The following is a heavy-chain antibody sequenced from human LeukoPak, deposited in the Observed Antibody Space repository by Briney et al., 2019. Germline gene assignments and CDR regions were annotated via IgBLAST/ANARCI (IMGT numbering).Heavy chain of an antibody. CDR2: INHSGST. CDR1: GGSFSGYY. CDR3: ARYYYGSGTFQFPFDY. V-gene: IGHV4-34*01. D-gene: IGHD3-10*01. Sequence: PSETLSLTCAVYGGSFSGYYWSWIRQPPGKGLEWIGEINHSGSTNYNPSLKSRVTISVDTSKNQFSLKLSSVTAADTAVYYCARYYYGSGTFQFPFDYWGQGTLVTVSP. J-gene: IGHJ4*02.